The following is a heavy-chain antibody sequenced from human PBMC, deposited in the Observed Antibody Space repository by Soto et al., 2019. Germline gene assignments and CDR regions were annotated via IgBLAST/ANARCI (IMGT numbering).Heavy chain of an antibody. CDR1: GFTFGDYA. D-gene: IGHD3-22*01. J-gene: IGHJ3*02. CDR2: IRSKDYGGTT. Sequence: GGSLRLSCTASGFTFGDYAMSWFRQAPGKGLEWVGFIRSKDYGGTTEYAASVKGRFTISRDDSKSIAYLQMNSLKTEDTAVYYCSAERITMIVVVPVAFDIWGQGTMVTVSS. CDR3: SAERITMIVVVPVAFDI. V-gene: IGHV3-49*03.